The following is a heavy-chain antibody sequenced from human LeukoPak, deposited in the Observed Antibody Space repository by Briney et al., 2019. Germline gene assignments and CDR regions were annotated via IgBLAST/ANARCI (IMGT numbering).Heavy chain of an antibody. J-gene: IGHJ4*02. Sequence: GGSLRLSCAASGFTFDDYAMNWVRQTPGKGLEWVSRISDSSGTTYYADSVKGRFTISRDNSKNTLYLQMNSLRAEDTAVYFCAKGDYGGDFRYFDYWGQGTLVTVSS. CDR1: GFTFDDYA. CDR2: ISDSSGTT. D-gene: IGHD2-21*02. CDR3: AKGDYGGDFRYFDY. V-gene: IGHV3-23*01.